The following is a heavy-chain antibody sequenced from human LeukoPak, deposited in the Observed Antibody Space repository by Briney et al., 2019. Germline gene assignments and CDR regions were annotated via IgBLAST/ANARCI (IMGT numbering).Heavy chain of an antibody. J-gene: IGHJ5*02. V-gene: IGHV4-61*08. CDR3: ARDIGGMAGTLGWFDP. CDR2: IYYSGST. CDR1: GGSVSSGGYY. Sequence: PSETLSLTCTVSGGSVSSGGYYWSWIRQPPGKGLEWIGYIYYSGSTSYKPSLKSRVTISVDTSKNQFSLELSSVTAADTAVYYCARDIGGMAGTLGWFDPWGQGTLVTVSS. D-gene: IGHD5-24*01.